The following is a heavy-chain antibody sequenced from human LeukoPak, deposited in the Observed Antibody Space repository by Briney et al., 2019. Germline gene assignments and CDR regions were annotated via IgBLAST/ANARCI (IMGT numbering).Heavy chain of an antibody. CDR1: GFTFNSYA. CDR3: AKVTKAHYYDSSGGFDY. V-gene: IGHV3-23*01. Sequence: GGSLRLSCAASGFTFNSYAMSWVRQAPGKGLEWVSAISGSGGSTYYADSVKGRFTISRDNSKNTLYLQMNSLRAEDTAVYYCAKVTKAHYYDSSGGFDYWGQGTLVTVSS. D-gene: IGHD3-22*01. CDR2: ISGSGGST. J-gene: IGHJ4*02.